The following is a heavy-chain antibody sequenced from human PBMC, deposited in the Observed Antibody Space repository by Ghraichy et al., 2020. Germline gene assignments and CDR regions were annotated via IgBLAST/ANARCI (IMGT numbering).Heavy chain of an antibody. Sequence: SVKVSCKASGGTFSSYAISWVRQAPGQGLEWMGGIIPIFGTANYAQKFQGRVTITADESTSTAYMELSSLRSEDTAVYYCARSYLSGIAARPSAFDIWGQGTMVTVSS. D-gene: IGHD6-6*01. J-gene: IGHJ3*02. CDR3: ARSYLSGIAARPSAFDI. V-gene: IGHV1-69*13. CDR1: GGTFSSYA. CDR2: IIPIFGTA.